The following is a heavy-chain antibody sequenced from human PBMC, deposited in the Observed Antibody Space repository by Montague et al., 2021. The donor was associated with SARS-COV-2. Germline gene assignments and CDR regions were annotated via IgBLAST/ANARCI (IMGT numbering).Heavy chain of an antibody. V-gene: IGHV4-31*03. CDR3: AKIQEQLVRRWFYP. J-gene: IGHJ5*02. CDR2: IYYSGST. D-gene: IGHD6-13*01. CDR1: GGSIISDYYY. Sequence: TLSLTCTVSGGSIISDYYYWSWLRQHPGKGLEWFGYIYYSGSTYYNPSLKSRVTISVATSKNQFTLNLNSVTAADSSVYYCAKIQEQLVRRWFYPW.